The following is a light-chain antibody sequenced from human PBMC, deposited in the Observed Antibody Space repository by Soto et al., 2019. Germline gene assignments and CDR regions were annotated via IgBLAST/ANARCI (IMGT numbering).Light chain of an antibody. CDR2: KAS. J-gene: IGKJ1*01. V-gene: IGKV1-5*03. CDR3: QQYDSYPLT. Sequence: DLQMTQSPSALSGSVGDRVTMTCRASQSISSWLAWYQQKPGKAPKLLIYKASILESGVPSRFSGSGSGTDFTLSISSLQPEDFATYYCQQYDSYPLTLGQGTKVEIK. CDR1: QSISSW.